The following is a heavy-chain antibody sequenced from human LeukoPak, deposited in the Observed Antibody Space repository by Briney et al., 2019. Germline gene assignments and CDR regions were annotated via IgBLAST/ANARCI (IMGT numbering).Heavy chain of an antibody. CDR3: AREPHDSRLVYYFDY. CDR2: IRYDGSNK. CDR1: GFTFSSYG. D-gene: IGHD2-8*01. V-gene: IGHV3-30*02. Sequence: PGGSLRLSCAASGFTFSSYGMHWVRQAPGKGLEWVAFIRYDGSNKYYADSVKGRFTISRDNSKNTLYLQMNSLRAEDTAVYYCAREPHDSRLVYYFDYWGQGTLVTVSS. J-gene: IGHJ4*02.